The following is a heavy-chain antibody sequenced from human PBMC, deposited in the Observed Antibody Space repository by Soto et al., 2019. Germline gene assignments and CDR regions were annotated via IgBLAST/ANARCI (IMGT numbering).Heavy chain of an antibody. J-gene: IGHJ6*02. Sequence: GGSLSLSCAASGFTFSSYSMNWVRQAPGKGLEWVSYISSSSSTIYYADSVKGRFTISRDNAKNSLYLQMNSLRDEDTAVYYCARVQETYYYDIYGMDVWGQGTTVTVSS. D-gene: IGHD3-22*01. CDR2: ISSSSSTI. V-gene: IGHV3-48*02. CDR3: ARVQETYYYDIYGMDV. CDR1: GFTFSSYS.